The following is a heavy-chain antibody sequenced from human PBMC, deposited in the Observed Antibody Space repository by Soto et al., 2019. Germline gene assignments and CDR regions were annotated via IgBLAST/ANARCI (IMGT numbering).Heavy chain of an antibody. CDR2: ISAYNGNT. D-gene: IGHD2-15*01. Sequence: QVQLVQSGAEVKKPGASVKVSCKASGYTFTSYGISWVRQAPGQGLEWMGWISAYNGNTNEAQKLQGRGTMTTDTSTSTAYMELRSLRSDDTAVYYCARVRAPPVGYCSGGSCPFDYWGQGTLVTVSS. CDR1: GYTFTSYG. CDR3: ARVRAPPVGYCSGGSCPFDY. J-gene: IGHJ4*02. V-gene: IGHV1-18*01.